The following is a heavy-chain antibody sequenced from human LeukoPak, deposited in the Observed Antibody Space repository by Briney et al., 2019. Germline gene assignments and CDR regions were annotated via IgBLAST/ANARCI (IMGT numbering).Heavy chain of an antibody. CDR1: GFTFDDYG. J-gene: IGHJ4*02. CDR3: ARDGDYYDSSGPGY. CDR2: INWNGGST. Sequence: GGSLRLSCAASGFTFDDYGMSWVRQAPGKGLEWVPGINWNGGSTGYADSVKGRFTISRDNAKNSLYLQMNSLRAEDTALYYCARDGDYYDSSGPGYWGQGTLVTVSS. D-gene: IGHD3-22*01. V-gene: IGHV3-20*04.